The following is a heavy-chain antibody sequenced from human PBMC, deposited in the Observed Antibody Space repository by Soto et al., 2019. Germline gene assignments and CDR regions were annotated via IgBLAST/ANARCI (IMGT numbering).Heavy chain of an antibody. CDR1: GFALSSYE. D-gene: IGHD2-15*01. V-gene: IGHV3-48*03. CDR3: VRDLYSLHFDY. J-gene: IGHJ4*01. CDR2: ISNSGSAI. Sequence: EVQLVESGGGLVQPGGSLRLSCVASGFALSSYEMNWVRQAPGKGLEWVSYISNSGSAIYYADSVKGRFTISRDDAQNSLYLQMNSLRADDTAVYYCVRDLYSLHFDYCGHGTLVTVSS.